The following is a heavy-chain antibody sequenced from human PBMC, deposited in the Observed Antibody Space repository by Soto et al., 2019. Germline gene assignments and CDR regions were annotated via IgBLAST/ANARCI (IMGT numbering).Heavy chain of an antibody. CDR3: AKRGRGAVAFDY. CDR2: ISGSGTGT. CDR1: GFTFSSYA. D-gene: IGHD6-19*01. V-gene: IGHV3-23*01. Sequence: EVQLLESGGGLVQPGGSLRLSCAASGFTFSSYAMSWVRQAPGKGLEWVSTISGSGTGTYYAYSVTGRLTISRDNSKNTLYLQMNNLRAEDTAVYYCAKRGRGAVAFDYWGQGTLVTVSS. J-gene: IGHJ4*02.